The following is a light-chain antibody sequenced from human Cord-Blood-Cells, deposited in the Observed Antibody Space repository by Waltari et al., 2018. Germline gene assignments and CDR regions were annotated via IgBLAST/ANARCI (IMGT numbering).Light chain of an antibody. CDR2: KAS. Sequence: DIQMTQSPSSLPASLGDRVPITCRASQSISSRLAWYQQKPEKAPKLLIYKASSLESGVPSRFSGSGSGTEFTLTISSLQPDDFATYYCQQYNSYSTFGGGTKVEIK. J-gene: IGKJ4*01. CDR3: QQYNSYST. V-gene: IGKV1-5*03. CDR1: QSISSR.